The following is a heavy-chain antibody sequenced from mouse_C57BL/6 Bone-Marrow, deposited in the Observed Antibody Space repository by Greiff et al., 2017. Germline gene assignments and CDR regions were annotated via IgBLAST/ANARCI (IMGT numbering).Heavy chain of an antibody. J-gene: IGHJ1*03. CDR3: AYYYYDWYFEV. Sequence: QVQLQQPGAELVKPGASVKLSCKASGYTFTSYWMSWVKQRPGQGLEWIGMIHPTSGSTNYNEKFKSKATLTVDKSSSTAYMQLSSLTSEDSAVYYCAYYYYDWYFEVWGTGTTVTVSS. CDR2: IHPTSGST. D-gene: IGHD2-4*01. CDR1: GYTFTSYW. V-gene: IGHV1-64*01.